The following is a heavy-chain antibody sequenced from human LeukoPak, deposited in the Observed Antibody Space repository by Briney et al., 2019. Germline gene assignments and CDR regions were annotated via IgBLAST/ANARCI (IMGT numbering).Heavy chain of an antibody. D-gene: IGHD1-1*01. J-gene: IGHJ6*03. Sequence: SETLSLTCTVSGGSISSYYWSWIRQPPGKGLEWIGYIYYSGTTNYNPSLKSRVTISVDTSKNQSSLKLSSMTAADTAVYYCARVSWFPGTSYYYLDVWDKGTTVTVSS. CDR3: ARVSWFPGTSYYYLDV. V-gene: IGHV4-59*01. CDR2: IYYSGTT. CDR1: GGSISSYY.